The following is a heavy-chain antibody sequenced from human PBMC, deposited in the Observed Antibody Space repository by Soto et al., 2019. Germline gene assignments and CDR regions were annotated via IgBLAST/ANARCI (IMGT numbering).Heavy chain of an antibody. CDR1: GYSFTNYW. J-gene: IGHJ6*02. Sequence: GESLKISCKGSGYSFTNYWIGWVRQMPGKGLEWMAIIYPGDSDIRYNPSFQGQVTISADKSISTAYLQWNSLKASDTAMYYCARQQSNGQWYVWCPGTTVTVSS. D-gene: IGHD6-19*01. CDR3: ARQQSNGQWYV. CDR2: IYPGDSDI. V-gene: IGHV5-51*01.